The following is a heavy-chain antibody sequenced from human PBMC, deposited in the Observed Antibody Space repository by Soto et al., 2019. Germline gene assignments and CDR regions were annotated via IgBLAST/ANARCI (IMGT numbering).Heavy chain of an antibody. D-gene: IGHD3-22*01. CDR2: VDTSGIT. CDR1: GGSLSDYS. Sequence: SETLSLTCAVYGGSLSDYSWTWIRQAPRRGLEWIGEVDTSGITNYNPSLESRVTFSIDTSNSQFSLRLSSVTAADTAVYFCARGYSSGYVGNWFVSWGQGTLVTVSS. J-gene: IGHJ5*01. CDR3: ARGYSSGYVGNWFVS. V-gene: IGHV4-34*01.